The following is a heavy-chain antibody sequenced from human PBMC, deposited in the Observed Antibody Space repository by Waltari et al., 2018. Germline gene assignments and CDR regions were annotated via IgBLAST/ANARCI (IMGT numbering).Heavy chain of an antibody. CDR3: AREELELYYFDY. V-gene: IGHV3-21*01. D-gene: IGHD1-7*01. Sequence: EVQLVESGGGLVKPGGSLRLSCAASGFTFSSYSMNWVRQAPGKWLEWFSSISSSSSYIYYADSVKGRFTISRDNAKNSLYLQMNSLRAEDTAVYYCAREELELYYFDYWGQGTLVTVSS. CDR2: ISSSSSYI. CDR1: GFTFSSYS. J-gene: IGHJ4*02.